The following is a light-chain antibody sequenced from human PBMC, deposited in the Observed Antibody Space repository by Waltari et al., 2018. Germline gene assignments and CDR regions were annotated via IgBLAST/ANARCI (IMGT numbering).Light chain of an antibody. CDR2: GAS. V-gene: IGKV3-20*01. J-gene: IGKJ5*01. CDR1: QSVSSSY. CDR3: QQYGSSPLT. Sequence: DIVLTQSPGTLPLSPGERATLSCRTSQSVSSSYLAWYQQKPGQAPRLLIHGASSRATGIPDRFSGSGSGTDFTLTISRLEPEDFVVYYCQQYGSSPLTFGQGTRLEIK.